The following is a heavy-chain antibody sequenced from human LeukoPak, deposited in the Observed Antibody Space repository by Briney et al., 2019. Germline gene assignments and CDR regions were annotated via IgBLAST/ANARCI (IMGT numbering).Heavy chain of an antibody. V-gene: IGHV5-51*01. CDR3: ARWLGIVPAAPDY. D-gene: IGHD2-2*01. Sequence: ESLKISCKGSGYSFTSYWIGWVRQMPRKGLEWMGIIYPGDSDTRYSPSFPGQVTISADKSLSTASLPWCSLKASETAMCYCARWLGIVPAAPDYWGQGTLVTVSS. CDR2: IYPGDSDT. J-gene: IGHJ4*02. CDR1: GYSFTSYW.